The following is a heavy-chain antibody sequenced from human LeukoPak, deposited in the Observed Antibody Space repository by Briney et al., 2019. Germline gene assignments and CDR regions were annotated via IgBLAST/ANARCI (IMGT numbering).Heavy chain of an antibody. D-gene: IGHD3-22*01. V-gene: IGHV5-51*01. CDR2: IYPGDSYT. J-gene: IGHJ4*02. CDR3: ARYYYDSSGFYYFDY. CDR1: GYSFTSYW. Sequence: GESLKISCKTSGYSFTSYWIGWVRQMPGKGLEWMGIIYPGDSYTTYSPSFQGQVTISADKSISTAYLQWSSLKASDTAMYYCARYYYDSSGFYYFDYWGQGTLVTVSS.